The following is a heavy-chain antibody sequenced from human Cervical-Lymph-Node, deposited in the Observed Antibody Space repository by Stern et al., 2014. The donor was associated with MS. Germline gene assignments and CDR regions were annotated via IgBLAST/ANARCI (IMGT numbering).Heavy chain of an antibody. CDR1: GYNFTDYG. Sequence: DQLVESGAEVKKPGASVKVSCKTAGYNFTDYGIIWVRQAPGQRLEWMGWINTGNGNRRYSQKIQGRVTITRDTSASTAYMELSSLRSEXXXXYYCARTGTVVTSGYYYGMDVWGQGTTVTVSS. CDR2: INTGNGNR. D-gene: IGHD4-23*01. V-gene: IGHV1-3*04. CDR3: ARTGTVVTSGYYYGMDV. J-gene: IGHJ6*02.